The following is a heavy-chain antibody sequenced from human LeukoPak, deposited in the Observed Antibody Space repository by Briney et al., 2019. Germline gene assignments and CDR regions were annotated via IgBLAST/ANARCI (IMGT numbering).Heavy chain of an antibody. CDR2: ISGSGGST. V-gene: IGHV3-23*01. D-gene: IGHD3-22*01. CDR3: AKEMTNYYDSSGYYHY. CDR1: GFTFSSYV. Sequence: PGGSLRLSCAASGFTFSSYVMNWVRQAPGKGLEWVSAISGSGGSTSYADSVKGRFTISRDNSKNTLYLQMNSLRAEDTAVYYCAKEMTNYYDSSGYYHYWGQGTLVTVSS. J-gene: IGHJ4*02.